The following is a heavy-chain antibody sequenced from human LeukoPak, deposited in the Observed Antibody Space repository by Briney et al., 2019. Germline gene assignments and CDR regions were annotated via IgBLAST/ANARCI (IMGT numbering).Heavy chain of an antibody. CDR1: GGSVCSNSGA. J-gene: IGHJ4*02. CDR2: TYYRSKRYN. D-gene: IGHD6-19*01. Sequence: SQTLSLTCTISGGSVCSNSGAWNWIRQSPARGLEWLGSTYYRSKRYNDYEVSVKSRITLNQDTSKNQFYLQLNSVTPEDTAVYYCATEEAGWRYFDYWGQGTLVTVSS. V-gene: IGHV6-1*01. CDR3: ATEEAGWRYFDY.